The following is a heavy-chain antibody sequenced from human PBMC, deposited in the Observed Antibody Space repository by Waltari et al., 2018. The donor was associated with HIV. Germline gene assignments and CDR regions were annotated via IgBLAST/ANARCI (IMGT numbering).Heavy chain of an antibody. CDR2: IIPKFGAT. J-gene: IGHJ3*01. CDR1: GGGFGSYT. D-gene: IGHD2-15*01. CDR3: ARGGCSGRTCYSKSFDL. Sequence: QVQLVQSGAEMKMPESSVKVSCKASGGGFGSYTISWLRQAPGQGLEWMGGIIPKFGATHYAQKLQDRVTISADESTSTVYLELTSLRSDDTAVYYCARGGCSGRTCYSKSFDLWGQGTKVTVSS. V-gene: IGHV1-69*01.